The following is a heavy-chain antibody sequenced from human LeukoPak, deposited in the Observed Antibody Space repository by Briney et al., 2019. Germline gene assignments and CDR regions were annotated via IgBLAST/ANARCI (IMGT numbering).Heavy chain of an antibody. CDR1: ESTFTDTY. CDR2: VNPKSGGT. V-gene: IGHV1-2*02. D-gene: IGHD3-10*01. J-gene: IGHJ4*02. CDR3: ASLAFSAPGPH. Sequence: ASVKVSCKTFESTFTDTYIHWMRQAPGQGLQWLGWVNPKSGGTDYAQTFRDRFTLTWDTSIRTAYMEVRSLRSDDTAVYFCASLAFSAPGPHWGQGTLITVSS.